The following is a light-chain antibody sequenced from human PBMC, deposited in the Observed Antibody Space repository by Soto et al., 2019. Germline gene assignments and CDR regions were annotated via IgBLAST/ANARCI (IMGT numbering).Light chain of an antibody. CDR3: QQYNNWPPIT. V-gene: IGKV3-15*01. CDR1: QSVSGN. Sequence: EIVMPQSPATLSVSPGERATLSCRASQSVSGNLAWCQQKPGQAPRRLIYGASTRATGIPARFSGSGSGTEFTLTISSLQSEDFAVYYCQQYNNWPPITFGQGTRLEIK. CDR2: GAS. J-gene: IGKJ5*01.